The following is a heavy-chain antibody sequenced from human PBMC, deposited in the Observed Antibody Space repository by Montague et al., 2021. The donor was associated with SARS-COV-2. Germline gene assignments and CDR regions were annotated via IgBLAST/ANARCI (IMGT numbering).Heavy chain of an antibody. Sequence: CAISGDSVSINSAAWNWITQSPSRGLEWLGRTYYKSKCHNDYAVXXKGRITINPDTSNNQFSLQLKSVTPEDTAVYYCPRGWVATIPHMDNWGKGSLVIVPS. CDR1: GDSVSINSAA. D-gene: IGHD5-12*01. J-gene: IGHJ4*02. V-gene: IGHV6-1*01. CDR2: TYYKSKCHN. CDR3: PRGWVATIPHMDN.